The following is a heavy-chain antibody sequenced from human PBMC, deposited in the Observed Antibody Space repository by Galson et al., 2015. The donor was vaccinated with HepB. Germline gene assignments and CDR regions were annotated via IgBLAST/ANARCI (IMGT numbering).Heavy chain of an antibody. CDR2: IYADGRT. CDR1: GFTVSNNY. D-gene: IGHD2-15*01. J-gene: IGHJ4*02. Sequence: SLRLSCAASGFTVSNNYMSWVRQVPGKGLEWLSDIYADGRTYYTESVRGRFTVSRDTSKNTVYLQMDSLRAADSALYYCAREQDWAYHDWGQGALVTVSS. CDR3: AREQDWAYHD. V-gene: IGHV3-53*01.